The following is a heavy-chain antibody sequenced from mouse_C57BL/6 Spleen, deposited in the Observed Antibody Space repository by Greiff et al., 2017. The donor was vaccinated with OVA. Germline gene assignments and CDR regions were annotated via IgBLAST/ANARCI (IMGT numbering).Heavy chain of an antibody. CDR2: IDPEDGET. V-gene: IGHV14-2*01. CDR3: ARAYGSSYWYFDV. CDR1: GFNIKDYY. Sequence: EVQLKESGAELVKPGASVKLSCTASGFNIKDYYMHWVKQRTEQGLAWIGRIDPEDGETKYAPKFQGKATITADTSSNTAYLQLSSLTSEDTAVYYCARAYGSSYWYFDVWGTGTTVTVSS. J-gene: IGHJ1*03. D-gene: IGHD1-1*01.